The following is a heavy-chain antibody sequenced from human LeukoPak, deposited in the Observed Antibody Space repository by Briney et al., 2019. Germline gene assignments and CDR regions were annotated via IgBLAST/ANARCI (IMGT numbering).Heavy chain of an antibody. J-gene: IGHJ5*02. CDR1: GFTFSSYW. Sequence: PGGSLRLSCAASGFTFSSYWMSWVRQAPGKGLEWVANIKQDGSEKYYVDSVKGRFTISRDNAKNSLYLQMNSLRAEDTAVYYCARDLGGDQLGKFDPWGQGTLVTVSS. CDR3: ARDLGGDQLGKFDP. D-gene: IGHD7-27*01. CDR2: IKQDGSEK. V-gene: IGHV3-7*01.